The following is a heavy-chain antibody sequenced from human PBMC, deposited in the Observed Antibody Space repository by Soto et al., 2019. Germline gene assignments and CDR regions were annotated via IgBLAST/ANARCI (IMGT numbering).Heavy chain of an antibody. CDR2: IIPILGIA. CDR1: GGTFSSYT. D-gene: IGHD3-9*01. CDR3: ARELDDILTGYYL. V-gene: IGHV1-69*04. J-gene: IGHJ4*02. Sequence: SVKVSCKASGGTFSSYTISWVRQAPGQGLEWMGRIIPILGIANYAQKFQGRVTITADKSTSTAYMELSSLRSEDTAVYYCARELDDILTGYYLWGQETLVTVSS.